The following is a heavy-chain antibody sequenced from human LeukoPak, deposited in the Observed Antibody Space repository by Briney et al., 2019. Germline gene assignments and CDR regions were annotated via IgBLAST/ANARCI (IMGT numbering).Heavy chain of an antibody. V-gene: IGHV4-61*02. CDR3: AREDYGSGSSSHAFDI. J-gene: IGHJ3*02. D-gene: IGHD3-10*01. Sequence: SETLSLTCTVSGGSISSSSYYWSWIRQPAGKGLEWIGRIYTSGSTNYNPSLKSRVTMSVDTSKNQFSLKLSSVTAADTAVYYCAREDYGSGSSSHAFDIWGQGTMVTVSS. CDR1: GGSISSSSYY. CDR2: IYTSGST.